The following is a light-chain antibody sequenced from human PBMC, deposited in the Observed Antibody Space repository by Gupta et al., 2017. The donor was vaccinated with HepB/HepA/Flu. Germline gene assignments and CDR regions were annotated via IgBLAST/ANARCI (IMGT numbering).Light chain of an antibody. Sequence: EIVLTQSPGTLSLSPGERAALSCRASQIINSMLVAWYQQKPGQAPRLVIFGAASRATGIPDRFSGSGSETDFTLTMSRLEPEDFAVYYCPQYDKSSVSTFGYGIKLGI. CDR1: QIINSML. CDR2: GAA. CDR3: PQYDKSSVST. V-gene: IGKV3-20*01. J-gene: IGKJ2*01.